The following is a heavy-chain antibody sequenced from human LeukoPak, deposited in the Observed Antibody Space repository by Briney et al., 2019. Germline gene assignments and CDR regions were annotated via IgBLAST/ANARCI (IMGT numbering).Heavy chain of an antibody. D-gene: IGHD6-19*01. CDR1: GGSITSDNW. Sequence: SETLSLTCAVSGGSITSDNWWIWVRQPPGKGLEWIGEAYHSGITNYNPSLKSRVTMSVDRSKNQFSLSLSSVTAADTAVYHCARGLYSSDAYWGQGILVTVSS. J-gene: IGHJ4*02. V-gene: IGHV4-4*02. CDR3: ARGLYSSDAY. CDR2: AYHSGIT.